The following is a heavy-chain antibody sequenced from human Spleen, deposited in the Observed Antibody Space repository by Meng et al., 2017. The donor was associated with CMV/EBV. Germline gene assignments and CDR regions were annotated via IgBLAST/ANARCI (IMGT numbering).Heavy chain of an antibody. D-gene: IGHD1-14*01. Sequence: GESLKISCAGSGFTFSSSGMNWVRQAPGKGLEWVAFIRYDGSNEHYVDSVKGRFTISRDNSKNTLYLQMNNLRTDDTAVYYCAKDGDHMYYFDYWGQGMLVTVSS. CDR1: GFTFSSSG. CDR2: IRYDGSNE. J-gene: IGHJ4*02. V-gene: IGHV3-30*02. CDR3: AKDGDHMYYFDY.